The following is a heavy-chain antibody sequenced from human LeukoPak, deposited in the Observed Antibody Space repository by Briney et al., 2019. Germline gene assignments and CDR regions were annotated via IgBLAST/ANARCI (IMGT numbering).Heavy chain of an antibody. CDR1: GGSISSYY. V-gene: IGHV4-4*09. D-gene: IGHD6-6*01. CDR2: IYTSGGT. J-gene: IGHJ4*02. CDR3: ARLTRLSSSPDRYYFDY. Sequence: PSETLSLTCSVSGGSISSYYWSWIRQPPGKGLEWIGYIYTSGGTNYNPSLTSRVTRLIIQTKNLFSSLLTSVSTPNTADTYFARLTRLSSSPDRYYFDYWGQGTLVTVSS.